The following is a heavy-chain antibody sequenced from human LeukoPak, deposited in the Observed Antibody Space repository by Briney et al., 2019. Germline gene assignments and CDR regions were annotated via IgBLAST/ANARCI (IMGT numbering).Heavy chain of an antibody. V-gene: IGHV3-30-3*01. D-gene: IGHD2-15*01. Sequence: GGSLRLSCAASGFTFSSYAMHWVRQAPGKGLEWVAVISYDGSNKYYADSVKGRFTISRDNSKNTLYLQMNSLRAEGTAVYYCARDCSGGSCHPFDYWGQGTLVTVSS. CDR3: ARDCSGGSCHPFDY. CDR1: GFTFSSYA. CDR2: ISYDGSNK. J-gene: IGHJ4*02.